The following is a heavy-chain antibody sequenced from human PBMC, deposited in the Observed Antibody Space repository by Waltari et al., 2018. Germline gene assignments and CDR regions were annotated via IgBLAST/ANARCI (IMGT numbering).Heavy chain of an antibody. Sequence: QVQLVESGGGVVQPGRSLRLSCAASGFTFSSYGMPWVRQDPGTGLEWVAVISYDGSNKYYADSVKGRFTISRDNSKNTLYLQMNSLRAEDTAVYYCAKGTRVVLRYFDWLSPVDYWGQGTLVTVSS. CDR2: ISYDGSNK. D-gene: IGHD3-9*01. CDR1: GFTFSSYG. CDR3: AKGTRVVLRYFDWLSPVDY. J-gene: IGHJ4*02. V-gene: IGHV3-30*18.